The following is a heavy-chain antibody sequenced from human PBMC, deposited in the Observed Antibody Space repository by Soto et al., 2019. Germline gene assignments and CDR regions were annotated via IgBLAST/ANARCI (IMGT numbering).Heavy chain of an antibody. V-gene: IGHV4-59*01. D-gene: IGHD6-13*01. CDR2: VYYIGST. CDR1: GDSMSEFY. J-gene: IGHJ4*02. Sequence: SETLSLTCSVSGDSMSEFYWSWIRQSPGKGLEWIGYVYYIGSTNYNPSHKSRVTISEDTSKSQFSLKVNSMTAADTAVYYCARYRREAVAGYALDNWGQGILVTVSS. CDR3: ARYRREAVAGYALDN.